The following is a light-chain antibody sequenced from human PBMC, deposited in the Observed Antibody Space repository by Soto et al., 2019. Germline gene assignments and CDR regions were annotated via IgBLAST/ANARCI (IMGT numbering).Light chain of an antibody. CDR3: AAWDDSLSGPRVV. J-gene: IGLJ2*01. CDR1: SSNIGSNY. CDR2: RNN. V-gene: IGLV1-47*01. Sequence: QSVLNQPPSAYGTPGQRVTISCSGSSSNIGSNYVYWYQQLPGTAPKLLIYRNNQRPSGVPDRFSGSKSGTSASLAISGLRSEDEADYYCAAWDDSLSGPRVVFGGGTKLTVL.